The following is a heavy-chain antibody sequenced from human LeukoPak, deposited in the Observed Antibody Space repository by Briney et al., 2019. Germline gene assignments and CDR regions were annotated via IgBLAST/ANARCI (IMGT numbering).Heavy chain of an antibody. V-gene: IGHV3-15*01. CDR2: IQSETAGGTT. Sequence: GGSLRLSCAASGFTFSNAWMSWVRQAPGKELEWVGRIQSETAGGTTEYAAPVKGRFTISRDDSKTTLYMQMNSLKTEDTAAYYCTTEDYDSSGYFAYYFNYWGQGTLVTVSA. CDR3: TTEDYDSSGYFAYYFNY. D-gene: IGHD3-22*01. J-gene: IGHJ4*02. CDR1: GFTFSNAW.